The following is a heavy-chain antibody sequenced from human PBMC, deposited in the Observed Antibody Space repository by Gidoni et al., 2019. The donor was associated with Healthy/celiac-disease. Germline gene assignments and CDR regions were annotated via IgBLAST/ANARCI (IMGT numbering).Heavy chain of an antibody. V-gene: IGHV4-39*01. J-gene: IGHJ4*02. CDR2: IYYSGST. D-gene: IGHD2-8*01. Sequence: QLQLQESGPGLVKPSETLSLTCTVSGRSISSSSYYWGWIRQPPGKGLEWIGSIYYSGSTYYNPSLKSRVTISVDTSKNQFSLKLSSVTAADTAVYYCARHKGACMDYWGQGTLVTVSS. CDR3: ARHKGACMDY. CDR1: GRSISSSSYY.